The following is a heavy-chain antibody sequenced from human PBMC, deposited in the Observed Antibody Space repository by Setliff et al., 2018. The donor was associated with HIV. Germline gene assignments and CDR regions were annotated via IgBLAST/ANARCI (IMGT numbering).Heavy chain of an antibody. CDR2: MHANGLT. J-gene: IGHJ4*02. Sequence: KTSETLSLTCAVSGGSINSGSIYWSWVRRPAGGGLEWIGHMHANGLTTYNPSLRSRAAISMETSKNQFSLRLSAVTAADTAVYYCARAPRLYYNFWSGLGRRGSYYFDYWGQGTLVTVS. CDR1: GGSINSGSIY. V-gene: IGHV4-61*09. CDR3: ARAPRLYYNFWSGLGRRGSYYFDY. D-gene: IGHD3-3*01.